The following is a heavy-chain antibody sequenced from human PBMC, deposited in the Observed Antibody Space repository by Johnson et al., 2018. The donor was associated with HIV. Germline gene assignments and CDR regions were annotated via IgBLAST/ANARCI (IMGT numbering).Heavy chain of an antibody. CDR3: ARGANSGCYFGAFDI. CDR1: KFTFNSYT. J-gene: IGHJ3*02. Sequence: QVQLVESGGGVVQPGRSLRLSCAASKFTFNSYTLHWVRQAPGKGLEWVAVISYDGSNTYYADSVKGRFTISRDNSKNTLYLQMNSLRAEETAVYYCARGANSGCYFGAFDIWGRGTMVTVSS. D-gene: IGHD1-26*01. CDR2: ISYDGSNT. V-gene: IGHV3-30*04.